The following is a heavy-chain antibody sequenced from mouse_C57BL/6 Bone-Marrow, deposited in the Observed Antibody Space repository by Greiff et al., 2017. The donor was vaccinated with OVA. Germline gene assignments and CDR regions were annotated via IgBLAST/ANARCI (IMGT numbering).Heavy chain of an antibody. CDR1: GFTFSDYY. V-gene: IGHV5-16*01. CDR2: INYDGSST. J-gene: IGHJ2*01. Sequence: EVKLMESEGGLVQPGSSMKLSCTASGFTFSDYYMAWVRQVPEKGLEWVANINYDGSSTYYLDSLKSRFIISRDNAKNILYLQMSSLKSEDTATYYCARDRGGSSYLYFDYWGQGTTLTVSS. D-gene: IGHD1-1*01. CDR3: ARDRGGSSYLYFDY.